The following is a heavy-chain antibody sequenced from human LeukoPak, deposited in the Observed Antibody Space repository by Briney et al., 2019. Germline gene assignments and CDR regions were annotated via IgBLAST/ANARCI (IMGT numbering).Heavy chain of an antibody. CDR3: ARWVRGDYHRYYYYMDV. CDR1: GGSISSYF. D-gene: IGHD4-17*01. CDR2: IYYSGST. J-gene: IGHJ6*03. V-gene: IGHV4-59*01. Sequence: SETLSLTCTVSGGSISSYFWSWIRQPPGKGLEWIGYIYYSGSTNYNPSLKSRVTISVDTSKNQFSLKLSSVTAADTAVYYCARWVRGDYHRYYYYMDVWGKGTTVTVSS.